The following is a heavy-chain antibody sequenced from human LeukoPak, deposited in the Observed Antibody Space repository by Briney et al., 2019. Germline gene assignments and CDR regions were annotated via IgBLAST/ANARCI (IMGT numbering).Heavy chain of an antibody. D-gene: IGHD3-10*01. CDR2: ISSNGGST. V-gene: IGHV3-64*04. CDR1: GFTFSSYA. J-gene: IGHJ4*02. CDR3: AKDMVRGVIIPYYFDY. Sequence: PGGSLRLSCSASGFTFSSYAMHWVRQAPGKGLEYVSAISSNGGSTYYADSVKGRFTISRDNSKNTLYLQMNSLRAEDTAVYYCAKDMVRGVIIPYYFDYWGQGTLVTVSS.